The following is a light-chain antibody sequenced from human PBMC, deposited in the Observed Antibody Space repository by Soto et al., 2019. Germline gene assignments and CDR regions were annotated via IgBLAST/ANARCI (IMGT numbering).Light chain of an antibody. J-gene: IGLJ3*02. CDR1: SSDVGGYEY. V-gene: IGLV2-14*01. CDR3: SSYTSSTTRV. CDR2: DVS. Sequence: QSALTQPASVSGSPGQSITISCTGTSSDVGGYEYVSWYQQHPGKAPKRIIYDVSNRPSGVSNRFSGSKSGNTASLTISGLQAEDEADYYCSSYTSSTTRVFGGGTKVTVL.